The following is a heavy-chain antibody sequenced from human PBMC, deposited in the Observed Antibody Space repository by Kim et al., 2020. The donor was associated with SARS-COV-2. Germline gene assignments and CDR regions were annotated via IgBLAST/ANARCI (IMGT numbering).Heavy chain of an antibody. J-gene: IGHJ5*01. CDR3: AKDWKNPNTNIWFQT. V-gene: IGHV3-9*01. D-gene: IGHD1-1*01. Sequence: ADSVKGRFTISRDNAKNSLYLQMNSLRTEDTALYYCAKDWKNPNTNIWFQTWGHRTLVTVSS.